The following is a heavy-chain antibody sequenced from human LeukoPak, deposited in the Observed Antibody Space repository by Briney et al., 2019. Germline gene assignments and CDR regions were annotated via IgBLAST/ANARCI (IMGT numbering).Heavy chain of an antibody. V-gene: IGHV3-53*01. CDR3: ARVLRARSGYYDTRSWYYFDY. J-gene: IGHJ4*02. CDR1: GFTVSSNY. D-gene: IGHD3-22*01. Sequence: GGSLRLSCAASGFTVSSNYMSWVRQAPGKGLEGVSVIYSGGSTYYADSVKGRFTISRDNSKNTLYLQMNSLRAEDTAVYYCARVLRARSGYYDTRSWYYFDYWGQGTLVTVSS. CDR2: IYSGGST.